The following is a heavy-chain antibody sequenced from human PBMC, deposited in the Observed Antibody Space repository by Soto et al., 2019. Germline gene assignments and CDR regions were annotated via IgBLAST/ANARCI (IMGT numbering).Heavy chain of an antibody. J-gene: IGHJ4*02. CDR2: INHSGST. V-gene: IGHV4-34*01. D-gene: IGHD5-18*01. Sequence: PSETLSLTCAVYGGSFSGYYWSWIRQPPGKGLEWIGEINHSGSTNYNPSLKSRVTISVDTSKNQFSLKLSSVTAADTAVYYCARVLPRGYSYGPGKENYSDYWGQGTLVTVSS. CDR1: GGSFSGYY. CDR3: ARVLPRGYSYGPGKENYSDY.